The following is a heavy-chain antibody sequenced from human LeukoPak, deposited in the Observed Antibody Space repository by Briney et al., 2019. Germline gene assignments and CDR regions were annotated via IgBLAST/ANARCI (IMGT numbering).Heavy chain of an antibody. J-gene: IGHJ6*03. V-gene: IGHV2-5*01. D-gene: IGHD3-10*01. CDR3: ARWTLVRGDDYYYMDV. CDR2: IYWNDYK. CDR1: GFSLSTSGVS. Sequence: SGPTLVKPTQTLTLTCTFSGFSLSTSGVSVGWIRQPPGQALAWLALIYWNDYKRYGPSLKRRLTITKDTSKNPVVLTMTNMDPVDTATYYCARWTLVRGDDYYYMDVWGKGTTVTISS.